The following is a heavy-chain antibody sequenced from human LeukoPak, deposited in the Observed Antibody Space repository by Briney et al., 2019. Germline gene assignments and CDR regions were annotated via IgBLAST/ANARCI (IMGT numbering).Heavy chain of an antibody. V-gene: IGHV4-59*12. CDR1: GGSISSYY. Sequence: SETLSLACTVSGGSISSYYWSWIRQPLGKGLEWIGYIYYSGSTNYNPSLKSRVTISVDTSKNQFSLKLSSVTAADAAVYYCARYRRRGMTGQQWRGCYYYYMDVWGKGTTVTVSS. J-gene: IGHJ6*03. CDR2: IYYSGST. D-gene: IGHD6-19*01. CDR3: ARYRRRGMTGQQWRGCYYYYMDV.